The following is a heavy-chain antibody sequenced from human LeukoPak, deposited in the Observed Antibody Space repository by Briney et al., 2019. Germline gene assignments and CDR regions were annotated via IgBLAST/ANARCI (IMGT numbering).Heavy chain of an antibody. CDR1: GFSLSDYW. D-gene: IGHD6-19*01. CDR2: ITSDGSTT. Sequence: GGSLRLSCVGSGFSLSDYWMHWVRQTPGKGLMWVSRITSDGSTTWYADSVKGRFTISRDNAKNSLYLQMNSLRAEDTALYYCAKDPLSYSSGPYYFDYWGQGTLVTVSS. J-gene: IGHJ4*02. V-gene: IGHV3-74*01. CDR3: AKDPLSYSSGPYYFDY.